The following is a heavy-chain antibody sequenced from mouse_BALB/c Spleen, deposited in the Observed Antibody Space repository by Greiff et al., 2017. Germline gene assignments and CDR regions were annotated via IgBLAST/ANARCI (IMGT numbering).Heavy chain of an antibody. V-gene: IGHV1S81*02. CDR2: INPSNGRT. Sequence: QVQLKQPGAELVKPGASVKLSCKASGYTFTSYWMHWVKQRPGQGLEWIGEINPSNGRTNYNEKFKSKATLTVDKSSSTAYMQLSSLTSEDSAVYYCATTARFAYWGQGTLVTVSA. CDR3: ATTARFAY. D-gene: IGHD1-2*01. CDR1: GYTFTSYW. J-gene: IGHJ3*01.